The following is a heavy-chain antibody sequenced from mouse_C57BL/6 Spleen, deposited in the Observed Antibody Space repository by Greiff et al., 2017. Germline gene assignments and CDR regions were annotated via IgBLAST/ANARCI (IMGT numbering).Heavy chain of an antibody. Sequence: QVQLQQSGAELARPGASVKLSCKASGYTFTSYGISWVKQRTGQGLEWIGEIYPRSGNTYYNEKFKGKATLTADKSSSTAYMELRSLTSEDSAVYFCARLDDPAWFAYWGQGTLVTVSA. CDR2: IYPRSGNT. CDR3: ARLDDPAWFAY. V-gene: IGHV1-81*01. CDR1: GYTFTSYG. J-gene: IGHJ3*01.